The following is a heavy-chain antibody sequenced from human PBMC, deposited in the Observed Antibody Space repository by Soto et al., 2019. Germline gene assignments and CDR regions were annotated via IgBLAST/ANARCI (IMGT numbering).Heavy chain of an antibody. CDR2: ISGSGDST. V-gene: IGHV3-23*01. D-gene: IGHD3-10*01. CDR3: PKALYGGFTY. J-gene: IGHJ4*02. CDR1: GFTFSVYA. Sequence: EVRLLESGGGLVQPGGSLRLSCAASGFTFSVYAMSWVRQAPGKGLKWVSGISGSGDSTHHADSVKGRFTVSRDNSKSVLYLQTNSLRAEDTAIYYCPKALYGGFTYWGQGTLVTVSS.